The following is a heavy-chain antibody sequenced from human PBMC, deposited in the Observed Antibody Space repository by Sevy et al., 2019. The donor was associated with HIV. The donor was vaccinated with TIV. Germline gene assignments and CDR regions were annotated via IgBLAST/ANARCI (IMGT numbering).Heavy chain of an antibody. J-gene: IGHJ4*02. Sequence: SGPTLVKSTQTLTLTCTFSGFSLSTSGMCVSWIRQPPGKALEWLGRIDWDDDKYYSTSLKTRLTISNDTSKNQVILTMTNMEVVDTATYYCVRFKSDHYGSTNFDSWAQGTLVTVSS. CDR1: GFSLSTSGMC. V-gene: IGHV2-70*11. CDR3: VRFKSDHYGSTNFDS. D-gene: IGHD3-22*01. CDR2: IDWDDDK.